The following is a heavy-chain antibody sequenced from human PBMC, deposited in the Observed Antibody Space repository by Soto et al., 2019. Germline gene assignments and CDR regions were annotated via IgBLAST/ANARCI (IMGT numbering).Heavy chain of an antibody. V-gene: IGHV4-30-2*01. CDR1: GGSISSGDYS. D-gene: IGHD3-22*01. CDR2: IYYGGST. CDR3: ARVRREYDNSGPVDY. J-gene: IGHJ4*02. Sequence: PSEILSLTCAVSGGSISSGDYSWNWIRQPPGKGLEWIGYIYYGGSTYYNPSLQSRVTMSVDRSRNQFSLKLNSVTAADTAVYYCARVRREYDNSGPVDYWGQGTLVTVSS.